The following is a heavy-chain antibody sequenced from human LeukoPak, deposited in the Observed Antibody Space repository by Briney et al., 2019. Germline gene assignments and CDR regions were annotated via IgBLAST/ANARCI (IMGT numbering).Heavy chain of an antibody. V-gene: IGHV4-59*01. CDR2: IYYSGTV. CDR1: GGSISGYY. CDR3: AXXXXXGYGYYGMDV. J-gene: IGHJ6*02. Sequence: SETLSLTCTVSGGSISGYYWSWIRQPPGKGLEWIGNIYYSGTVNYSPSLKSRVTISVATSNNQFSLNLLFVTAADSAVYYCAXXXXXGYGYYGMDVWGQGTTVTVSS. D-gene: IGHD5-12*01.